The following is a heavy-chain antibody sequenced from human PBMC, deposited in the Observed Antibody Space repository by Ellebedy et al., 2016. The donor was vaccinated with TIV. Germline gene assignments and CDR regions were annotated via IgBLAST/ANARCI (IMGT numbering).Heavy chain of an antibody. J-gene: IGHJ4*02. CDR3: ISEAYCGGDCYSEISFDY. CDR1: GFTFSNAW. Sequence: GESLKISCAASGFTFSNAWMSWVRQAPGKGLEWVGRIKSKTDGGTTDYAAPVKGRFTISRDDSKNTLYLQMNSLKTEDTAVYYCISEAYCGGDCYSEISFDYWGQGTLVTVSS. CDR2: IKSKTDGGTT. V-gene: IGHV3-15*01. D-gene: IGHD2-21*02.